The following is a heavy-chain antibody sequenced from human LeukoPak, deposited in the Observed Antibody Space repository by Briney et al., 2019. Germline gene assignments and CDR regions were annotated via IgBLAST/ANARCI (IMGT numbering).Heavy chain of an antibody. CDR2: INPNSGDT. CDR1: GYTFTGYY. D-gene: IGHD4-17*01. CDR3: ARPNGDYYNWFDP. Sequence: ASVMVSCKASGYTFTGYYIHWVRQAPGQGLEWMGWINPNSGDTNYAQNFQDRVTLTRDTSISTAYMEVTNLRSDDTAVYYCARPNGDYYNWFDPWGQGTLVTVSS. V-gene: IGHV1-2*02. J-gene: IGHJ5*02.